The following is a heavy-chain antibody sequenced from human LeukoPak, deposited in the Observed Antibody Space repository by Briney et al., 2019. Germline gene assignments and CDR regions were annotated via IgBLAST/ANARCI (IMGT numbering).Heavy chain of an antibody. CDR2: ISAYNGNT. CDR3: ARVGVKTRYYDFWSGYRTYFDY. CDR1: GYTFTSYG. Sequence: GASVKVSCKASGYTFTSYGISWVRQAPGQGLEWMGWISAYNGNTNYAQKLQGRVTMTTDTSTSTAYMELRSLRSDDTGVYYCARVGVKTRYYDFWSGYRTYFDYWGQGTLVTVSS. V-gene: IGHV1-18*01. D-gene: IGHD3-3*01. J-gene: IGHJ4*02.